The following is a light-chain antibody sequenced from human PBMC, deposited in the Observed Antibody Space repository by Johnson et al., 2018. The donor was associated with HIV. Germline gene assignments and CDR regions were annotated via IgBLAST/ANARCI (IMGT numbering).Light chain of an antibody. Sequence: QSVLTQPPSVSAAPGQKVTISCSGSSSDIGKNYVSWYQQLPGTAPKLLVYENNKRPSGIPDRFSGSKSGTSATLDITGLQAGDEADYYCGTWDSSLGAVRGYVFGTGTKVTVL. V-gene: IGLV1-51*02. CDR3: GTWDSSLGAVRGYV. J-gene: IGLJ1*01. CDR1: SSDIGKNY. CDR2: ENN.